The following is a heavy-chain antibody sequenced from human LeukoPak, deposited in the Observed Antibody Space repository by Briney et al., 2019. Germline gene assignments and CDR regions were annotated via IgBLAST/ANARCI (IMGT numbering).Heavy chain of an antibody. D-gene: IGHD6-13*01. V-gene: IGHV3-74*01. CDR3: ARDATAAGLDY. CDR2: INSDGSST. CDR1: GFTFSSYW. Sequence: QPGGSLRLSCAASGFTFSSYWVHWVRQAPGKGLVWASRINSDGSSTSYADSVKGRFTISRDNAKNTLYLQMNSLRAEDTAVYYCARDATAAGLDYWGQGALVTVSS. J-gene: IGHJ4*02.